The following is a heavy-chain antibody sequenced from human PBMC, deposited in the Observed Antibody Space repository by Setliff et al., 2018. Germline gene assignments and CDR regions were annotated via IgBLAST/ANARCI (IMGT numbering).Heavy chain of an antibody. V-gene: IGHV1-46*01. J-gene: IGHJ6*02. D-gene: IGHD4-17*01. CDR3: ARSRPAGDYGTWDYYYYGMDV. CDR2: INPSGGST. CDR1: GYTFTSYY. Sequence: ASVKVSCKASGYTFTSYYMHWVRQAPGQGLEWMGIINPSGGSTSYAQKFQGRVTITTDESTSTAYMELSSLRSEDTAVYYGARSRPAGDYGTWDYYYYGMDVWGQGTTVTVSS.